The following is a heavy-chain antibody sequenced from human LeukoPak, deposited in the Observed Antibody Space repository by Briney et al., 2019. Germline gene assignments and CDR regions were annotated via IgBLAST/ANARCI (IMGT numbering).Heavy chain of an antibody. V-gene: IGHV3-7*01. D-gene: IGHD4-11*01. CDR2: VQHIGGET. Sequence: PGGSLRLSCAGSGFTFSNSWMGWVRQAPGKGLEWVANVQHIGGETYYVDSVKGRSTISRDNAKNSVYLQMNSLGADDTAVYYCATYSILNAREFRYWGQGTLVTVTS. CDR3: ATYSILNAREFRY. CDR1: GFTFSNSW. J-gene: IGHJ1*01.